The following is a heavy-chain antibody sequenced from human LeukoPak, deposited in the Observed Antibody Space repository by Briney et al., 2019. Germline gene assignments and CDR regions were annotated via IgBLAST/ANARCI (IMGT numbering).Heavy chain of an antibody. Sequence: GGSLRPSCAASGFTFSIYWMHWARQAQGKGLVWVSRINSDGSSTSYADSVKGRFTISRDNAKNTLYLEMNSLRAEDTAVYYCATDKAYGMDVWGQGTTVTVFS. CDR1: GFTFSIYW. V-gene: IGHV3-74*01. J-gene: IGHJ6*02. CDR3: ATDKAYGMDV. CDR2: INSDGSST.